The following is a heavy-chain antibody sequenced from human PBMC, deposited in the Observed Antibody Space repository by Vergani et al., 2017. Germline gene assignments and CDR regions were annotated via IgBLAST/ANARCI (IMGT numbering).Heavy chain of an antibody. CDR1: GFSIDNGYY. V-gene: IGHV4-38-2*01. J-gene: IGHJ4*02. D-gene: IGHD3-9*01. Sequence: QVQLQESGPGLVKPSETLSLTCAVSGFSIDNGYYWDWIRQPPGKGLEWIGSIYRTGRTHFNPSLKSRVIISVDTSNNHFSLRLNSLTAADTAVYYCARRSGIVYDIFSGTQYFFDFWGQGTLVTVSS. CDR3: ARRSGIVYDIFSGTQYFFDF. CDR2: IYRTGRT.